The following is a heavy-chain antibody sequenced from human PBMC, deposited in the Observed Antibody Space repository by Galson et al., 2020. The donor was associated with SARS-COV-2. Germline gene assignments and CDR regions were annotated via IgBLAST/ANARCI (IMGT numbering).Heavy chain of an antibody. CDR2: ISYDGTDK. Sequence: GGSLRLSCAASDFTFSSYDMHWVRQAPGKGLEWVAVISYDGTDKYYADSVKGRFSIPRDNSKNTLYLQMSSLRAEDSAVYSCVRDGSYIVXXVXXYWGQGTLFTVSS. J-gene: IGHJ4*02. CDR3: VRDGSYIVXXVXXY. CDR1: DFTFSSYD. D-gene: IGHD2-15*01. V-gene: IGHV3-30*12.